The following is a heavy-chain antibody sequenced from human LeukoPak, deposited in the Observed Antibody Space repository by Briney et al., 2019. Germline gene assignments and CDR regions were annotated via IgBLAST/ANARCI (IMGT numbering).Heavy chain of an antibody. CDR3: ARGLLSFMRSDYSNYWDNWFDP. Sequence: GASVKVSCKASGYTFTIFDINWVRQATGQGLEWMGWMNPNSGNTGYAQKFQGRVTITRNTSISTAYMEPSSLRAEDTAVYYCARGLLSFMRSDYSNYWDNWFDPWGQGTLVTVSS. D-gene: IGHD4-11*01. CDR1: GYTFTIFD. J-gene: IGHJ5*02. V-gene: IGHV1-8*03. CDR2: MNPNSGNT.